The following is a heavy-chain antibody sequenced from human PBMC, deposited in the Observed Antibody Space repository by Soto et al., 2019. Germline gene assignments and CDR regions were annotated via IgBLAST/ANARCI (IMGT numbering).Heavy chain of an antibody. V-gene: IGHV3-74*01. CDR2: INSDGSST. D-gene: IGHD3-10*01. CDR1: GFTFSSYW. CDR3: ARAGYGSGSYAYFDY. J-gene: IGHJ4*02. Sequence: EVQLVESGGGLVQPGGSLRLSCAASGFTFSSYWMHWVRQAPGKGLVWVSRINSDGSSTSYADSVKGRFTISRDNAKNTLYLQMNSLRAEDTAVYYCARAGYGSGSYAYFDYWGQGTLVTVSS.